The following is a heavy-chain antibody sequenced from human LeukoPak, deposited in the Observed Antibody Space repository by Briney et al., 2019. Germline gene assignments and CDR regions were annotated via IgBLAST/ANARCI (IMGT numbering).Heavy chain of an antibody. CDR2: INHSGST. CDR3: AREAKGY. V-gene: IGHV4-34*01. J-gene: IGHJ4*02. Sequence: PSETLSLTCTVSGGSISSYYWSWIRQPPGKGLEWIGEINHSGSTNYNPSLKSRVTISVDTSKNQFSLKLSSVTAADTAVYYCAREAKGYWGQGTLVTVSS. CDR1: GGSISSYY.